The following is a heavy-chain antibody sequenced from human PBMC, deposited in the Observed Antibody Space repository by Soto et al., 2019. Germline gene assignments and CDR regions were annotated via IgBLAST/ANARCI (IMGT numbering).Heavy chain of an antibody. V-gene: IGHV4-34*01. CDR2: INHSGST. CDR1: GGSFSGYY. D-gene: IGHD2-21*02. J-gene: IGHJ4*02. Sequence: SETLSLTCAVYGGSFSGYYLSWIRQPPGKGLEWIGEINHSGSTNYNPSLKSRVTISVDTSKNQFSLKLSSVTAADTAVYYCARQSSYCGGDCDPPFDYWGQGTLVTVSS. CDR3: ARQSSYCGGDCDPPFDY.